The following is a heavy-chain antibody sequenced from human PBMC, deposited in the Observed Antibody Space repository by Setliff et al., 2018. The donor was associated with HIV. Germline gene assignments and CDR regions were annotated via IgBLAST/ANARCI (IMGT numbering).Heavy chain of an antibody. D-gene: IGHD3-3*01. CDR2: ISWNSGSI. CDR3: AKDTSPSYDFWSGFDY. J-gene: IGHJ4*02. Sequence: PGGSLRLSCAASGFTFDDYAMHWVRQAPGKGLEWVSGISWNSGSIGYADSVKGRFTISRDNAKNSLYLQMNSLRAEDVALYYCAKDTSPSYDFWSGFDYWGQGTLVTVSS. CDR1: GFTFDDYA. V-gene: IGHV3-9*03.